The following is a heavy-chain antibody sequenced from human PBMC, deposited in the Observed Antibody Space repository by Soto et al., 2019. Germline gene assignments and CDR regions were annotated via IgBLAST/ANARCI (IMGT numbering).Heavy chain of an antibody. D-gene: IGHD4-17*01. CDR3: ARGTFTVTGAFDI. V-gene: IGHV3-23*01. CDR2: ISGSGGST. Sequence: PGGSLRLSCAASGFSFNTNAMTWVRQAPGKGLEWVSAISGSGGSTYYADSVKGRFTISRDNSKNTLYLQMNSLRAGDTAVYYCARGTFTVTGAFDIWGQGTMVTVSS. J-gene: IGHJ3*02. CDR1: GFSFNTNA.